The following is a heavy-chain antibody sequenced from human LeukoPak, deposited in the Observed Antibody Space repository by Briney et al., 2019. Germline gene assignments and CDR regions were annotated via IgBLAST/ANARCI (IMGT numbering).Heavy chain of an antibody. CDR2: ISWNGGET. J-gene: IGHJ3*01. V-gene: IGHV3-9*01. D-gene: IGHD3-3*01. CDR3: AKGGGSIAGVGTGDAFDV. CDR1: GFTLGAHA. Sequence: PGRSLRLSCVASGFTLGAHAMHWVRPGPGKGLEWVSGISWNGGETDYTDSMKDRFTISRDNPKKPLYMQMNSLRDEDTALYYCAKGGGSIAGVGTGDAFDVWGKGTMVTVSS.